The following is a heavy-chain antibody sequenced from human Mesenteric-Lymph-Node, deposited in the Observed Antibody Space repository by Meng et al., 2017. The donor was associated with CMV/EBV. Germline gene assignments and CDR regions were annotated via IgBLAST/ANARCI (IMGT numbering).Heavy chain of an antibody. J-gene: IGHJ6*02. CDR2: IYSGGST. CDR3: ARAVGAYYYYFDMDV. D-gene: IGHD2-15*01. CDR1: GFTVSNNY. V-gene: IGHV3-53*05. Sequence: GESLKISCAASGFTVSNNYMSWVRQAPGKGLEWVSVIYSGGSTYYADSVKGRFTISRDNSKNTLYVQMNSLRGEDTAVYYCARAVGAYYYYFDMDVWGQGTAVTVSS.